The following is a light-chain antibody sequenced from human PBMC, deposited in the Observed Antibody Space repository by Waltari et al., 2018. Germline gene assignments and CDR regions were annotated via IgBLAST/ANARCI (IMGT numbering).Light chain of an antibody. J-gene: IGLJ2*01. V-gene: IGLV2-14*03. CDR1: NSHVGAFNS. CDR3: SSFTTSSTLL. CDR2: DVS. Sequence: QSALTQPASVSASPGESITLPCTATNSHVGAFNSVSWYQQHPGKAPKFMIYDVSNRPSGVSHRFSGSKSGNTASLTISGLQAEDEAVYYCSSFTTSSTLLFGGGTKLTVL.